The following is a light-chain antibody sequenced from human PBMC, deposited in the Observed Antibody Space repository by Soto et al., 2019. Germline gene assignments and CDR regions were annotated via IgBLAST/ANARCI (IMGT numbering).Light chain of an antibody. CDR3: SSYTSSSTYV. J-gene: IGLJ1*01. V-gene: IGLV2-14*01. CDR1: SSDVGGYNY. Sequence: LTQPASVSGSPGQSITISCTGTSSDVGGYNYVSWYQQHPGKAPKLMIYDVSNRPSGVSNRFSGSKSGNTASLTISGLQAEDEADYYCSSYTSSSTYVLGTGTKVTVL. CDR2: DVS.